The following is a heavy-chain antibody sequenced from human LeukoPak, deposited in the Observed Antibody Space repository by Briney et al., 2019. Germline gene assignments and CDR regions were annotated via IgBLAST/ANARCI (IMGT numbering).Heavy chain of an antibody. CDR2: IYHSGST. J-gene: IGHJ4*02. V-gene: IGHV4-39*07. D-gene: IGHD5-18*01. CDR1: SGSINSDSHY. Sequence: SETLSLTCTVSSGSINSDSHYWGWIRQPPGKGLEWIGSIYHSGSTYYNPSLKSRVTISVDTSKNQFSLKLSSVTAADTAVYYCARLVRAARGYSYGDMDYWGQGTLVTVSS. CDR3: ARLVRAARGYSYGDMDY.